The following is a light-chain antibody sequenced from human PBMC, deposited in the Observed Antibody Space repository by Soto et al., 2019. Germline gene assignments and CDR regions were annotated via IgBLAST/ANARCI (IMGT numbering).Light chain of an antibody. Sequence: QSALTQPPSASGSXXXSVXXXCTGTSSDVGGYNYVSWYQQHPGKAPKLMIYDVTKRPSGVPDRFSGSKSGNTASLTVSGLQAEDEADYYCSSYAGGNNVIFGGGTKLTVL. CDR1: SSDVGGYNY. V-gene: IGLV2-8*01. CDR3: SSYAGGNNVI. CDR2: DVT. J-gene: IGLJ2*01.